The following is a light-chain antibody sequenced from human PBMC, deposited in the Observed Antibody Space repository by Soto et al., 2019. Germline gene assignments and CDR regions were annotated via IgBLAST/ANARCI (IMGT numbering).Light chain of an antibody. CDR1: QGISSY. Sequence: DLQMTQSPSSLCASVGDRVTITCQASQGISSYLAWYQQKPGKDNQLLLYAESTLQSGVTLRFSGSGSGTSFTLNISSMQHEELATYYCEKLLSYQITFGQGKRLEIK. CDR2: AES. J-gene: IGKJ5*01. V-gene: IGKV1-9*01. CDR3: EKLLSYQIT.